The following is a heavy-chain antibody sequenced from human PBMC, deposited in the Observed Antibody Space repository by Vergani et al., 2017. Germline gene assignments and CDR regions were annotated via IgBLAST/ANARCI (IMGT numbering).Heavy chain of an antibody. D-gene: IGHD4-17*01. CDR1: GFTFSSYA. V-gene: IGHV3-23*04. J-gene: IGHJ4*02. CDR3: AKDMTTVTTGDHFDY. CDR2: ISGSGGST. Sequence: EVQLVESGGGLVKPGGSLRLSCAASGFTFSSYAMSWVRQAPGKGFDWVSAISGSGGSTYYADSVKGRFTISRDNSKNTLYLQMNSLRAEDTAVYYCAKDMTTVTTGDHFDYWGQGTLVTVSS.